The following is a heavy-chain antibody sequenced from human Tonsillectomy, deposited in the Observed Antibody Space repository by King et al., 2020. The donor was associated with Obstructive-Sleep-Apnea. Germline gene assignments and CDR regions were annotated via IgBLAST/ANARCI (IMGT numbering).Heavy chain of an antibody. CDR3: ARDVIYYDSSGYSGMDV. V-gene: IGHV3-53*04. CDR1: GFTVSSNY. CDR2: IYSGGST. D-gene: IGHD3-22*01. J-gene: IGHJ6*02. Sequence: LVESGGGLVQPGGSLRLSCAASGFTVSSNYMRWVRQAPGKGLEWVSVIYSGGSTYYADSVKGRFTISRHNSKNTLYLQMNSLRAEDTAVYYCARDVIYYDSSGYSGMDVWGQGTTVTVSS.